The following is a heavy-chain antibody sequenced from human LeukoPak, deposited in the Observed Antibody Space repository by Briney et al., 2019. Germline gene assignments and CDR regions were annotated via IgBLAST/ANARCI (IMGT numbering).Heavy chain of an antibody. J-gene: IGHJ6*02. CDR3: AKDAGMDV. Sequence: GGSLRLSYAASGFTFSSYGMHWVRQAPGKGLEWVAVISYDGSNKYYANSVKGRFTISRDNSKNTLYLQMNSLRAEDTAVYYCAKDAGMDVWGQGTTVTVSS. CDR2: ISYDGSNK. CDR1: GFTFSSYG. V-gene: IGHV3-30*18.